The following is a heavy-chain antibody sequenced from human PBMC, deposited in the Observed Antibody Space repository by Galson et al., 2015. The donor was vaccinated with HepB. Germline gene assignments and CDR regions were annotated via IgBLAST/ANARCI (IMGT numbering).Heavy chain of an antibody. CDR3: AKGGSTPYYFDY. D-gene: IGHD1-26*01. J-gene: IGHJ4*02. CDR2: IFYSGTT. V-gene: IGHV4-59*01. Sequence: ETLSLTCTVSGGSISGSYWSWIRQPPGQGLEWIGYIFYSGTTNFNPSLKSRVTMSVDTSKNQFSLKLNSVTAADTAVYYCAKGGSTPYYFDYWGQGTLVSVSS. CDR1: GGSISGSY.